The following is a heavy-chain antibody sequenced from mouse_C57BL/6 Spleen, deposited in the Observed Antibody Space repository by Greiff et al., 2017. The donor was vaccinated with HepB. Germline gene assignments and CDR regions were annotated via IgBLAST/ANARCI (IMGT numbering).Heavy chain of an antibody. CDR1: GFTFSSYA. CDR3: AREIYVRAWFAY. CDR2: ISDGGSYT. V-gene: IGHV5-4*01. D-gene: IGHD1-1*01. Sequence: EVQGVESGGGLVKPGGSLKLSCAASGFTFSSYAMSWVRQTPEKRLEWVATISDGGSYTYYPDNVKGRFTISRDNAKNNLYLQMSHLKSEDTAMYYCAREIYVRAWFAYWGQGTLVTVSA. J-gene: IGHJ3*01.